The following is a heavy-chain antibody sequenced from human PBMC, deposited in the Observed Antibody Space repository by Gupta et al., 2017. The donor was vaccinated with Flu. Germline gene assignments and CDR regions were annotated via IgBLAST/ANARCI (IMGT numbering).Heavy chain of an antibody. J-gene: IGHJ3*02. V-gene: IGHV4-4*02. Sequence: SSSNWWSWVRQPPGKGLEWIGEIYHSGSTNYNPSLKSRVTISVDKSKNQFSLKLSPVTAADTAVYYCARVSRRDGYNYAFDIWGQGTMVTVSS. CDR1: SSSNW. D-gene: IGHD5-24*01. CDR3: ARVSRRDGYNYAFDI. CDR2: IYHSGST.